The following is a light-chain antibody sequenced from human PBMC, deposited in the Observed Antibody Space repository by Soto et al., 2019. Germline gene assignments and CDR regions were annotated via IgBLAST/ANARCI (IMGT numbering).Light chain of an antibody. CDR2: GAS. CDR1: QNIRTN. J-gene: IGKJ5*01. V-gene: IGKV3-15*01. CDR3: RQYNNCSPDDPIP. Sequence: EVGMTKSPATLSVTKGERATLSCRASQNIRTNLAWYQQKPGQAPRLLIYGASTRATGIPARFSGSGSGTEFTLTISSLQSEDFAVYCCRQYNNCSPDDPIPFGQGTRLAIK.